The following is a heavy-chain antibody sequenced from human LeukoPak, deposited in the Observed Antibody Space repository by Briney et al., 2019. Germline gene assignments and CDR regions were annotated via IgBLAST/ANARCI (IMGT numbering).Heavy chain of an antibody. CDR2: IYYSGST. J-gene: IGHJ6*04. D-gene: IGHD3-16*01. CDR1: GGSVSSGSYY. Sequence: SETLSLTCTVSGGSVSSGSYYWSWTRQPPGKGLEWIGYIYYSGSTNYNPSLKSRVTISVDTSKNQFSLKLSSVTAADTAVYYCARASRWDGMDVWGKGTTVTVSS. CDR3: ARASRWDGMDV. V-gene: IGHV4-61*01.